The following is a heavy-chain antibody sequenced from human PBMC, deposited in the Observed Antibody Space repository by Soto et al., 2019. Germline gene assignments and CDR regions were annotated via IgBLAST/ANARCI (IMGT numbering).Heavy chain of an antibody. J-gene: IGHJ4*02. CDR3: AHARSGSYYFDY. D-gene: IGHD1-26*01. Sequence: SGPTLVNPTQALTLTCTFSGFSLSTSGVGVGWIRQPPGKALEWLALIYWNDDKRYSPSLKSRLAITKDTSKNQVVLTMTNMDPVDTATYYCAHARSGSYYFDYWGQGTLVTVSS. CDR1: GFSLSTSGVG. CDR2: IYWNDDK. V-gene: IGHV2-5*01.